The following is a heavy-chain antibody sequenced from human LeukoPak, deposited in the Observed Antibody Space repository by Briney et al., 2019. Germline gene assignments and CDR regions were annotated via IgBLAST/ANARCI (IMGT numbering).Heavy chain of an antibody. CDR3: ARGPKYQLLSGMDV. V-gene: IGHV3-30-3*01. D-gene: IGHD2-2*01. CDR2: ISYDGSNK. J-gene: IGHJ6*02. Sequence: GGSLRLSCAASGFTFSSYAMHWVRQAPGKGLEWVAVISYDGSNKYYADFVKGRFTISRDNSKNTLYLQMNSLRAEDTAVYYCARGPKYQLLSGMDVWGQGTTVTVSS. CDR1: GFTFSSYA.